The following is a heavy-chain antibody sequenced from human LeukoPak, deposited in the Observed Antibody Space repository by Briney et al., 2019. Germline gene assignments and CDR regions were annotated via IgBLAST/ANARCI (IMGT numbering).Heavy chain of an antibody. CDR2: ISGSGGST. J-gene: IGHJ6*02. D-gene: IGHD3-22*01. Sequence: SGGSLRLSCAASGFTFSSYAMSWVRQAPGKGLEWVSAISGSGGSTYYADSVKGRFTISRDNSKNTLYLQMNSLRAEDTAVYYCAKVTRGYYYDSSALSYGMDVWGQGTTVTVSS. V-gene: IGHV3-23*01. CDR1: GFTFSSYA. CDR3: AKVTRGYYYDSSALSYGMDV.